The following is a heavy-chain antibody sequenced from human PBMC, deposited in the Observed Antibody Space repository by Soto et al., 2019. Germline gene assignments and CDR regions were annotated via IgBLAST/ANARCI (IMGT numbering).Heavy chain of an antibody. CDR3: ARGGLLGFRDSHPWFDP. J-gene: IGHJ5*02. D-gene: IGHD2-15*01. CDR1: GYTFTAYY. V-gene: IGHV1-2*02. CDR2: INPNSGGT. Sequence: ASVKVSCKASGYTFTAYYIHWVRQAPGQGLEWMGWINPNSGGTDYAQKFQGRVAMTRDTSISTAYMELSSLRSEDTAVYYCARGGLLGFRDSHPWFDPWGQGTLVTVSS.